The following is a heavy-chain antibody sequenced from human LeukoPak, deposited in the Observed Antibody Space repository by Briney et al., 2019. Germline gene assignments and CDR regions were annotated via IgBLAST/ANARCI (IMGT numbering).Heavy chain of an antibody. J-gene: IGHJ4*02. CDR2: ISAYNGNT. CDR3: ARDRVQNYYDSSAPFGY. D-gene: IGHD3-22*01. CDR1: GYTFTSYG. Sequence: ASVKVSCKASGYTFTSYGISWVRQAPGQGLEWMGWISAYNGNTNYAQKLQGRVTMTTDTSTSTAYMELRSLRSDDTAMYYCARDRVQNYYDSSAPFGYWGQGTLVTVSS. V-gene: IGHV1-18*01.